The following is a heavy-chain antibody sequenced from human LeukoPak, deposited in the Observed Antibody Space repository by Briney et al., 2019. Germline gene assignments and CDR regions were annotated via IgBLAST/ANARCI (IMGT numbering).Heavy chain of an antibody. Sequence: ASVKVSCKASGYTFTGCYMHWVRQAPGQGLEWMGWTIPDSGGTNYAQKFQGRVTMTRDTSISTAYMELSGLRSDDTALYYCAKDYGAFCFDSWGQGTLVTVSS. J-gene: IGHJ4*02. CDR3: AKDYGAFCFDS. D-gene: IGHD4-17*01. CDR1: GYTFTGCY. CDR2: TIPDSGGT. V-gene: IGHV1-2*02.